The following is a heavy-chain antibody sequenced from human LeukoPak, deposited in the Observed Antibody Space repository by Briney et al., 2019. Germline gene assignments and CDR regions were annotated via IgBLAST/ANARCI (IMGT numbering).Heavy chain of an antibody. V-gene: IGHV4-39*01. CDR3: ARFAVVTPRYYYYYMDV. CDR2: IYYSGST. J-gene: IGHJ6*03. CDR1: GGSISSSSYY. Sequence: SETLSLTCTVSGGSISSSSYYWGWIRQPPGKGLEWIGSIYYSGSTYYNPSLKSRVTISVDTSKNQFSLKLSSVTAADTAVYYCARFAVVTPRYYYYYMDVWGKGTTVTVSS. D-gene: IGHD3-22*01.